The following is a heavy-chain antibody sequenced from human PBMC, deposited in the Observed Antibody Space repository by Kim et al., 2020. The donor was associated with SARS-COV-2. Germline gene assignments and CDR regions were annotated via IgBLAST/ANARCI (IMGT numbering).Heavy chain of an antibody. V-gene: IGHV3-30*18. CDR1: GFTFSSYG. Sequence: GGSLRLSCAASGFTFSSYGRHWVRQAPGKGLEWVAVISYDGSNKYYADSVKGRFTISRDNSKNTLYLQMNSLRAEDTAVYYCAKPDYGGNSASSFDYWGQGTLVTVSS. D-gene: IGHD4-17*01. J-gene: IGHJ4*02. CDR2: ISYDGSNK. CDR3: AKPDYGGNSASSFDY.